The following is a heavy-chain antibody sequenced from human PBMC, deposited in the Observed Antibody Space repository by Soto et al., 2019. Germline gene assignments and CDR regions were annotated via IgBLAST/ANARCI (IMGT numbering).Heavy chain of an antibody. J-gene: IGHJ4*02. Sequence: PXGSLRLSFTASGFDCSQYCMSWVRQAPGKGLEWVSSIRSFDYRTNYADSVKGRFTISRDNSKSTLSLQMNSLRAEDTAVYYCAKDVDSGWYEAFDDWGPGTLVTVSS. V-gene: IGHV3-23*01. D-gene: IGHD6-19*01. CDR3: AKDVDSGWYEAFDD. CDR1: GFDCSQYC. CDR2: IRSFDYRT.